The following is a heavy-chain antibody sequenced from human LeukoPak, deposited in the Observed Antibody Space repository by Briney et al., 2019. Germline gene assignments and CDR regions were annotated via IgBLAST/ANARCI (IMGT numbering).Heavy chain of an antibody. CDR2: ISGGGGGI. D-gene: IGHD7-27*01. CDR3: EKDKTGDSYNWFDP. J-gene: IGHJ5*02. Sequence: GGSLRLSCAASGFTFSSYAMSWVRQAPGKGLEWVSTISGGGGGIYYADSVKGRFTISRDNSKNTLFLQMNSLRAEDTAVYYCEKDKTGDSYNWFDPWGQGTLVTVSS. V-gene: IGHV3-23*01. CDR1: GFTFSSYA.